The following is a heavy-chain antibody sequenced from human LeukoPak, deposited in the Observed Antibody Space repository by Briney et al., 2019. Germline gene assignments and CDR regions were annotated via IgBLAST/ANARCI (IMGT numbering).Heavy chain of an antibody. CDR3: ARKPDYYGADY. CDR1: GFTFGNYW. CDR2: IKGDGGSP. J-gene: IGHJ4*02. D-gene: IGHD3-10*01. V-gene: IGHV3-74*01. Sequence: GGSLRLSCAASGFTFGNYWMHWVRRAPGQGLVWVSRIKGDGGSPTYADSVKGRFTISRDNAKHMLYLQMNSLRAEDTAVYYCARKPDYYGADYWGQGTLVTVSS.